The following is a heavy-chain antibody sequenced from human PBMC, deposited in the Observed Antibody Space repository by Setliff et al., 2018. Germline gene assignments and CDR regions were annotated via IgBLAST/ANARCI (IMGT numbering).Heavy chain of an antibody. J-gene: IGHJ3*02. V-gene: IGHV4-4*08. CDR2: IQSGGTT. CDR1: DVSISGYY. Sequence: KPSETLSLTCTVSDVSISGYYWSWIRQPPGRGLEWIGYIQSGGTTKYNPSLGSRISMSLDTSKNQISLKMRSVTAADAALYYCARKDGDMWGQGTMVTV. CDR3: ARKDGDM. D-gene: IGHD2-15*01.